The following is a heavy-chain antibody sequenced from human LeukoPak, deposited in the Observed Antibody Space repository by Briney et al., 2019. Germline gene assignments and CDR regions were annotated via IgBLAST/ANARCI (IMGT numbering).Heavy chain of an antibody. CDR3: ARDSGSYSFAS. J-gene: IGHJ4*02. CDR1: GGSISRNY. CDR2: RYENGGT. D-gene: IGHD1-26*01. Sequence: SETPSLTCTVSGGSISRNYWSWIRQPPGKGLEWIGCRYENGGTNYNPSLKSRVTMSVDTSKNQFPLKLASVTAADTAVYFCARDSGSYSFASWGQGTLVTVSS. V-gene: IGHV4-59*01.